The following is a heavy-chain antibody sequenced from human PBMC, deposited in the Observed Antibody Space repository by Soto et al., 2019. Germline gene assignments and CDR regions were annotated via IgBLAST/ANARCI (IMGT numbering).Heavy chain of an antibody. V-gene: IGHV4-59*08. J-gene: IGHJ3*01. Sequence: SETLSLTCTVSGGSTSSYFWSWIRQPPGKGLEWIGYIYYSGGTNYNPSLKSRVTISVDTSKNQFSLKLSSVTAADTAMYYCATFRRDSVRVPSGPDLFDVWGQGTLVTVSS. CDR2: IYYSGGT. CDR3: ATFRRDSVRVPSGPDLFDV. CDR1: GGSTSSYF. D-gene: IGHD2-8*02.